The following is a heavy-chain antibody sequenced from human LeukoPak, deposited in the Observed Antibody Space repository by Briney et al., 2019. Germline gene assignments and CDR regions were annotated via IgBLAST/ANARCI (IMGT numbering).Heavy chain of an antibody. CDR1: GFTFSSYG. Sequence: GGSLRHSCAASGFTFSSYGMHWVRQAPGKGLEWVAVISYVGSNKYYADSVKGRFTISRDNSKNTLYLQMNSLRAEDTAVYYCAKVGTVAGTPSRYYFDYWGQGTLVTVSS. D-gene: IGHD1-7*01. CDR2: ISYVGSNK. CDR3: AKVGTVAGTPSRYYFDY. V-gene: IGHV3-30*18. J-gene: IGHJ4*02.